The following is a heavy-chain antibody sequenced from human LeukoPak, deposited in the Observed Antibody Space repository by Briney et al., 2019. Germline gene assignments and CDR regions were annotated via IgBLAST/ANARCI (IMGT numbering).Heavy chain of an antibody. D-gene: IGHD6-19*01. Sequence: PSETLSLTRTVSGDSISTYYWSWIRQSAGKGLEWIGRIHTSGSTNYNPSLKSRVTMSVDTSKTQVSLKVSSVTAADTGVYYCARAPEFSSGWLLDYWGQGSLVTVSS. CDR1: GDSISTYY. CDR3: ARAPEFSSGWLLDY. CDR2: IHTSGST. V-gene: IGHV4-4*07. J-gene: IGHJ4*02.